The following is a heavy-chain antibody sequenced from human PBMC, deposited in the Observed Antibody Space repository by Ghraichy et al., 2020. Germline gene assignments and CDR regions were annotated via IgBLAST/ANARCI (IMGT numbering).Heavy chain of an antibody. CDR3: AKDFAQEFPWGGGGYYYDSSGYYSQSCDY. CDR2: ISGSGGST. D-gene: IGHD3-22*01. J-gene: IGHJ4*02. CDR1: GFTFSSYA. Sequence: GGSLRLSCAASGFTFSSYAMSWVRQGPGKGLEWVSAISGSGGSTYYADSVKGRFTISRDNSKNTLYLQMNSLRAEDTAVYYCAKDFAQEFPWGGGGYYYDSSGYYSQSCDYWGQGTLVTVSS. V-gene: IGHV3-23*01.